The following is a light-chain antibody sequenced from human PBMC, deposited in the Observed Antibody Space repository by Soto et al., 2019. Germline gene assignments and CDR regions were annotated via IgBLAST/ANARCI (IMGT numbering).Light chain of an antibody. V-gene: IGKV1-5*01. CDR1: RSITIW. CDR2: DAS. Sequence: DIQMTQSPSTLSASVGDRVTITCRASRSITIWLAWYQQKPGKAPKLLIFDASSLESGVPSRFSGSGSGTEFTLTISSLQPDDCATYYCQHYSSYSWTFGQGTKVEIK. CDR3: QHYSSYSWT. J-gene: IGKJ1*01.